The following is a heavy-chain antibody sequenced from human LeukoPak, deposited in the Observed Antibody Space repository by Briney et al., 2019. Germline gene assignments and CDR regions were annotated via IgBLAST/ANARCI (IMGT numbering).Heavy chain of an antibody. CDR2: INHSGST. CDR3: TRASRGYSYGFAEY. V-gene: IGHV4-34*01. CDR1: GGSFSGYY. J-gene: IGHJ4*02. D-gene: IGHD5-18*01. Sequence: SETLSLTCAVYGGSFSGYYWSWIRQPPGKGLEWIGEINHSGSTNYNPSLKSRVTISVDTSKNQLSLNLNSVTAADTAVYYCTRASRGYSYGFAEYWGQGTLVTVSS.